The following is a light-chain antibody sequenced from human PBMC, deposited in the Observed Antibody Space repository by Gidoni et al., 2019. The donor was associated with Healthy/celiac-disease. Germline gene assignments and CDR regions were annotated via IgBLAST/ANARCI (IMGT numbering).Light chain of an antibody. CDR3: QQRSNWPLFT. J-gene: IGKJ3*01. CDR2: DAS. V-gene: IGKV3-11*01. Sequence: EIVLTQSQATLSLSPGERATLSCRASQSVSSYLAWYQQKPGQAPRLLIYDASNRATGIPARFSGSGSGTDFTLTISSLEPEDFAVYYCQQRSNWPLFTFXPXTNVDIK. CDR1: QSVSSY.